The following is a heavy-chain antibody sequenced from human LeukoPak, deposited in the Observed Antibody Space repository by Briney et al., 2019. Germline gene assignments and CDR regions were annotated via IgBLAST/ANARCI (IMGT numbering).Heavy chain of an antibody. Sequence: SETLSLTCAVYGGSFSGYYWSWIRQPPGKGLEWIGEINHSGSTNYNPSLKSRVTISVDTSKNQFSPKLSSVTAADTAVYYCARLSKGRYFDYFFDYWGQGTLVTVSS. J-gene: IGHJ4*02. CDR1: GGSFSGYY. CDR2: INHSGST. CDR3: ARLSKGRYFDYFFDY. V-gene: IGHV4-34*01. D-gene: IGHD3-9*01.